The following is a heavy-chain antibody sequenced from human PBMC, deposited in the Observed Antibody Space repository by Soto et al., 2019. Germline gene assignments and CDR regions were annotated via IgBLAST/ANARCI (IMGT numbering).Heavy chain of an antibody. V-gene: IGHV4-39*01. CDR1: GGSISSSSYY. Sequence: PSETLSLTCTVSGGSISSSSYYWGWIRQPPGKGLEWIGSIYYSGSTYYNPSLKSRVTISVDTSKNQFSLKLSSVTAADTAVYYCASRIRDGSQPRIYNRFDPWGQGTLVTVSS. CDR3: ASRIRDGSQPRIYNRFDP. CDR2: IYYSGST. D-gene: IGHD4-17*01. J-gene: IGHJ5*02.